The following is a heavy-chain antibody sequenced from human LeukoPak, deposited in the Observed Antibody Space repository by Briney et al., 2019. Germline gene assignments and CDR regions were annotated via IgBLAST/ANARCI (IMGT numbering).Heavy chain of an antibody. V-gene: IGHV3-33*06. J-gene: IGHJ4*02. CDR3: AKDGLNYNWNYVVYFDY. D-gene: IGHD1-7*01. CDR1: GFTFSGHG. Sequence: VGSLRLSCAASGFTFSGHGMHWVRQAPGKGLEWLAVIWYDGNDKYYADSVKGGFTISRDNSQGTLYLQMNRLRAEDTAVYYCAKDGLNYNWNYVVYFDYWGQGTLVTVSS. CDR2: IWYDGNDK.